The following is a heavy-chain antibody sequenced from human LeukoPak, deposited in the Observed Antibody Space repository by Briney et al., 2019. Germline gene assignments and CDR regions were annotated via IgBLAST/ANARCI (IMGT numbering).Heavy chain of an antibody. J-gene: IGHJ4*02. CDR2: IYTSGST. CDR3: ARDQNPGVYFDY. Sequence: SETLSLTCTASGGSISSYYWSWIRQPAGKGLEWIGRIYTSGSTNYNPSLKSRVTMSVDTSKNQFSLKLSSVTAADTAVYYCARDQNPGVYFDYWGQGTLVTVSS. V-gene: IGHV4-4*07. CDR1: GGSISSYY. D-gene: IGHD1-14*01.